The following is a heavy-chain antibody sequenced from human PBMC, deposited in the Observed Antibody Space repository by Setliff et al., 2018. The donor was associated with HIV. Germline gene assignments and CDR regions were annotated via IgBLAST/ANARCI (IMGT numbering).Heavy chain of an antibody. CDR3: ARAMGNYCSSTSCYPSWLLDY. CDR1: GVTFSRYT. D-gene: IGHD2-2*01. V-gene: IGHV1-69*05. CDR2: LIPFFGTA. Sequence: SVKVSCKASGVTFSRYTITWVRQAPGQGLEWVGGLIPFFGTASYAQKFQGRVTMTRDTSTSTVYMELSSLRSEDTAVYYCARAMGNYCSSTSCYPSWLLDYWGQGTLVTVSS. J-gene: IGHJ4*02.